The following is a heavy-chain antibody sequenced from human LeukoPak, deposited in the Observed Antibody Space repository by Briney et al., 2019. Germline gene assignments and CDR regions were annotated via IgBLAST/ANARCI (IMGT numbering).Heavy chain of an antibody. J-gene: IGHJ5*02. CDR1: GGSISSYY. D-gene: IGHD6-13*01. CDR3: ARQGTGSSLPA. CDR2: IYYSGST. V-gene: IGHV4-59*08. Sequence: SETLSLTCTVSGGSISSYYWSWIRQPPGKGLEWIGYIYYSGSTNYNPSLKSRVTISVDTSKNQFSLKLSSVTAADTAVYYCARQGTGSSLPAWGQGTLVTVSS.